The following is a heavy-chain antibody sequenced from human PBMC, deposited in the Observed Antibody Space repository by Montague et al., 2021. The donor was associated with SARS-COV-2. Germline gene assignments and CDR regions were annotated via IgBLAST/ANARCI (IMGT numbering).Heavy chain of an antibody. J-gene: IGHJ4*02. CDR3: ARGVYYDGSGYYSFDY. Sequence: CAISGDSVSSYSAAWNWIRQSPSIGLEWLGRTYYRSKWYSDYALSVKSRITINPDTSKNHFSLQLNSVIPEDTAIYYCARGVYYDGSGYYSFDYWGQGTLVTVSS. CDR2: TYYRSKWYS. CDR1: GDSVSSYSAA. D-gene: IGHD3-22*01. V-gene: IGHV6-1*01.